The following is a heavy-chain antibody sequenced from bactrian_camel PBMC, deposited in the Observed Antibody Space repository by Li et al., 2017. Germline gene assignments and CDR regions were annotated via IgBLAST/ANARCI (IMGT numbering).Heavy chain of an antibody. J-gene: IGHJ4*01. CDR1: GCIWSSNC. V-gene: IGHV3S53*01. D-gene: IGHD3*01. Sequence: HVQLVESGGGSVQAGGSLRLSCVASGCIWSSNCITWFRQAPGKEREGVASILPGSEATIYVDSVKGRFTISQDKAMNTVYLQMNSLKPEDTAMYYCAVWRGISSACPETSSRNYWGPGTQVTVS. CDR3: AVWRGISSACPETSSRNY. CDR2: ILPGSEAT.